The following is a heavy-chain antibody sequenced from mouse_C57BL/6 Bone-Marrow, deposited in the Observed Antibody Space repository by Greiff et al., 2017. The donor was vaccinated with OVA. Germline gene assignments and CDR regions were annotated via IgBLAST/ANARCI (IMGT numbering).Heavy chain of an antibody. CDR2: INPNNGGT. V-gene: IGHV1-26*01. Sequence: VQLQQSGPELVKPGASVKISCKASGYTFTDYYMNWVKQSHGKSLEWIGDINPNNGGTSYNQKFKGKATLTVDKSSSTAYMELRSLTSEDSAVYYCARGDYGSSYFDYWGQGTTLTVSS. D-gene: IGHD1-1*01. J-gene: IGHJ2*01. CDR1: GYTFTDYY. CDR3: ARGDYGSSYFDY.